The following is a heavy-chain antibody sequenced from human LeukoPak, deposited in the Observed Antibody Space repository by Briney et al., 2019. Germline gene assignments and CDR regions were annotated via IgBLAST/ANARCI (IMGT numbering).Heavy chain of an antibody. J-gene: IGHJ4*02. V-gene: IGHV3-21*01. CDR3: ARTADSSSWPVHFDY. Sequence: PGGSLRLSCAASGFTFSSYSMNWDRQAPGKGLEWVSSISSSSSYIYYADSVKGRFTISRDNAKNSLYLQMNSLRAEDTAVYYCARTADSSSWPVHFDYWGQGTLVTVSS. CDR2: ISSSSSYI. D-gene: IGHD6-13*01. CDR1: GFTFSSYS.